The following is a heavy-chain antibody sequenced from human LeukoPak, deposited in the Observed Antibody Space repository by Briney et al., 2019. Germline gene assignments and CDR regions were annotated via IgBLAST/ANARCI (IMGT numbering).Heavy chain of an antibody. CDR3: ARDPSTRIAAAWDWFDP. CDR2: IYTSGST. Sequence: PSETLSLTCTVSGGSISSYYWSWIRQPAGKGLEWIGRIYTSGSTNYNPSLKSRVTMSVDTSKNQFSLKLSSVTAADTAVYYCARDPSTRIAAAWDWFDPWGQGTLVTVSS. V-gene: IGHV4-4*07. J-gene: IGHJ5*02. CDR1: GGSISSYY. D-gene: IGHD6-13*01.